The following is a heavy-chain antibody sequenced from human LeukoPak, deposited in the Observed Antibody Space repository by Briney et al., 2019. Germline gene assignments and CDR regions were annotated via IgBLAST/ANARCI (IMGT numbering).Heavy chain of an antibody. CDR3: ARVVVVRGVIPSSPMDY. CDR2: ISSSRSFI. V-gene: IGHV3-21*01. Sequence: GGSLRLSCAASGFTFSSYWMHWVRQAPGKGLEWVSSISSSRSFIYYADSVKGRFTISRDNAKNSLYLQMNSLRAEDTAVYYCARVVVVRGVIPSSPMDYWGQGTLVTVPS. D-gene: IGHD3-10*01. CDR1: GFTFSSYW. J-gene: IGHJ4*02.